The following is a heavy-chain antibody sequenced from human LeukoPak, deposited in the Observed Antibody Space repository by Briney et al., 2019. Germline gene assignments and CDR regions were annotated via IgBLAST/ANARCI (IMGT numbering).Heavy chain of an antibody. J-gene: IGHJ4*02. D-gene: IGHD3-10*01. CDR3: ARDAFYSSGTYFDY. CDR1: GFTFSSYS. V-gene: IGHV3-30*03. CDR2: ISRDGSGT. Sequence: PGGSLRLSCAASGFTFSSYSMNWVRQAPGKGLEWVSVISRDGSGTYYADSVKGRFTISRDNSKNTVYLQMNSLEPDDTAVYYCARDAFYSSGTYFDYWGQGTLVTVSS.